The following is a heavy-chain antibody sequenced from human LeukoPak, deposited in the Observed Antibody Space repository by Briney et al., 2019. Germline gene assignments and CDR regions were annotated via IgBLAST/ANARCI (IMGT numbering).Heavy chain of an antibody. J-gene: IGHJ4*02. V-gene: IGHV5-51*01. CDR1: GYSFTSYW. CDR2: IYPGDSDT. D-gene: IGHD5-18*01. Sequence: KHGESLKISCKGSGYSFTSYWIGWVRQMPGKGLEWMWIIYPGDSDTRYSPSFQGQVTISADKSISTAYLQWSSLKASDTAMYYCARHSGTVMVSFDYWGQGTLVTVSS. CDR3: ARHSGTVMVSFDY.